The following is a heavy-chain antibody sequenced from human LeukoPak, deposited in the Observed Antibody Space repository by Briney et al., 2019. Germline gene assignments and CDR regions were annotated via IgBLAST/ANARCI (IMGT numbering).Heavy chain of an antibody. V-gene: IGHV4-59*05. CDR3: MRHASGEPPRY. J-gene: IGHJ4*02. CDR1: GFTFSSYA. D-gene: IGHD7-27*01. CDR2: IHHTGTP. Sequence: PGGSLRLSCAASGFTFSSYAMSWVRQPPGKGLEWIASIHHTGTPYYNPSLKGRVTISVDTSKNQFSLQFSSVIAADTAVYYCMRHASGEPPRYWGQGTLVTASS.